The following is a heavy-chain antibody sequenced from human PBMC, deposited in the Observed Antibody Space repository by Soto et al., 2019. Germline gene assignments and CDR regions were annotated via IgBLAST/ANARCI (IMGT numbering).Heavy chain of an antibody. CDR2: INNRGS. D-gene: IGHD5-18*01. J-gene: IGHJ6*02. CDR1: GGSFSGYY. Sequence: SETLSLTCAVSGGSFSGYYWSWIRQPPGKGLEWIGAINNRGSDYNPSLKSRVTISVDTSKNQFSLKLSSVTAADTAVYYCARGQGYSYGLKYGMDVWGQGTTVTVSS. V-gene: IGHV4-34*01. CDR3: ARGQGYSYGLKYGMDV.